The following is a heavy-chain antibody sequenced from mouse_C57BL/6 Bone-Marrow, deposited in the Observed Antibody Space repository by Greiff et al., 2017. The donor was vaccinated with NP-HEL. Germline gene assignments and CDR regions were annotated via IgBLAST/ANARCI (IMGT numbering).Heavy chain of an antibody. J-gene: IGHJ2*01. V-gene: IGHV1-76*01. Sequence: QVQLQQSGAELVRPGASVKLSCKASGYTFTDYYINWVKQRPGQGLEWIARIYPGSGNTYYNEKFKGKATLTAEKSSSTAYMQLSSLTSEDSAVYFCARHWDVGYYFDYWGQGTTLTVSS. D-gene: IGHD4-1*01. CDR1: GYTFTDYY. CDR2: IYPGSGNT. CDR3: ARHWDVGYYFDY.